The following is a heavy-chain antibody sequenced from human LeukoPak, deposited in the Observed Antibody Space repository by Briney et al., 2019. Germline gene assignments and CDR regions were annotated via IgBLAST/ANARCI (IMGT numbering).Heavy chain of an antibody. V-gene: IGHV3-30-3*01. Sequence: GGSLRLSCAASGFTFSSYAMHWVRQAPGKGLEWVAVISYDGSNKYYADSVKGRFTISRDNSKNTLYLQMNSLRAEDTAVYYCARDGGIAAAGAIDAFDIWGQGTMVTVSS. D-gene: IGHD6-13*01. J-gene: IGHJ3*02. CDR2: ISYDGSNK. CDR1: GFTFSSYA. CDR3: ARDGGIAAAGAIDAFDI.